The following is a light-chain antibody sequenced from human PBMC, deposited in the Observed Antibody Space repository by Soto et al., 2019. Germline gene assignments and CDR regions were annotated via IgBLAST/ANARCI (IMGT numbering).Light chain of an antibody. Sequence: QSALTQPRSVSGSPGQSVTISCTGTSNDVGGYDYVSWYQQYPGKAPTYILYDVTKRPSGVPDRFSGSKSGSTASLTISGLQADDGADYYCCSYAGNYTFFGGGTKVTVL. J-gene: IGLJ2*01. CDR1: SNDVGGYDY. CDR3: CSYAGNYTF. V-gene: IGLV2-11*01. CDR2: DVT.